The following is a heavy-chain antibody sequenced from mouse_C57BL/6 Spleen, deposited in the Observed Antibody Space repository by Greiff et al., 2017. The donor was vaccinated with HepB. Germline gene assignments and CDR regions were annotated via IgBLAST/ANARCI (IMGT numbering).Heavy chain of an antibody. CDR2: IDPSDSYT. J-gene: IGHJ4*01. D-gene: IGHD2-5*01. CDR3: ARSRDYSNFYAMDY. Sequence: VQLQQSGAELVMPGASVKLSCKASGYTFTSYWMHWVKQRPGQGLEWIGEIDPSDSYTNYNQKFKGKSTLTVDKSSSTAYMQLSSLTSEDSAVYYCARSRDYSNFYAMDYWGQGTSVTVSS. V-gene: IGHV1-69*01. CDR1: GYTFTSYW.